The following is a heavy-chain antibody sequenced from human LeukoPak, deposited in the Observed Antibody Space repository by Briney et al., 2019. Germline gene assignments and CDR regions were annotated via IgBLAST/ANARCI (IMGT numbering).Heavy chain of an antibody. V-gene: IGHV4-34*01. CDR3: ARTSIYYDSSGYRS. CDR1: GGSFSGYY. CDR2: INHSGST. D-gene: IGHD3-22*01. J-gene: IGHJ5*02. Sequence: SETLPLTCAVYGGSFSGYYWSWIRQPPGKGLEWIGEINHSGSTNYNPSLKSRVTISVDTSKNQFSLKLSSVTAADTAVYYCARTSIYYDSSGYRSWGQGTLVTVSS.